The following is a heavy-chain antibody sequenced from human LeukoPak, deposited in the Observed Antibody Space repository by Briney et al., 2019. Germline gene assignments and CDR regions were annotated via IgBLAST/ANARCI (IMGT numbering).Heavy chain of an antibody. V-gene: IGHV3-11*04. D-gene: IGHD3-22*01. J-gene: IGHJ3*02. CDR3: AREYYDSSGYPRPGAFDI. Sequence: AGGSLRLSCAASGFTFSNAWMSWVRQAPGKGLEWVSYISSSGSTIYYADSVKGRFTISRDNAENSLYLQMNSLRAEDTAVYYCAREYYDSSGYPRPGAFDIWGQGTMVTVSS. CDR2: ISSSGSTI. CDR1: GFTFSNAW.